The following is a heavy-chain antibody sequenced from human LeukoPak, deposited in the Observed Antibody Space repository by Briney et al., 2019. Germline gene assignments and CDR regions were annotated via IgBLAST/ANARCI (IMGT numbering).Heavy chain of an antibody. CDR3: ARDGAANIPRFDP. CDR1: GYTFTSYG. D-gene: IGHD1-26*01. CDR2: INAYNSNT. Sequence: ASVKVSCKASGYTFTSYGISWVRQAPGQGLEWMGWINAYNSNTKYAQKLQGRVTMTTDRSTSTAYMELRSLRSDDTAVYYCARDGAANIPRFDPWGQGTLVTVSS. V-gene: IGHV1-18*01. J-gene: IGHJ5*02.